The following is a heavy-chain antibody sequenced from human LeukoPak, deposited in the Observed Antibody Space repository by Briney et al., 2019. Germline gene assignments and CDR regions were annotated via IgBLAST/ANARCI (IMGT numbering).Heavy chain of an antibody. Sequence: SLRLSCAASGFTFDDYAMHWVRQAPGKGLEWVSGISWNSGSIGYADSVKGRFTISRDNAKNSLYLRMNSLRAEDMALYYCAKDMGSRDGYNFEGGGFDYWGQGTLVTVSS. J-gene: IGHJ4*02. CDR2: ISWNSGSI. CDR1: GFTFDDYA. D-gene: IGHD5-24*01. V-gene: IGHV3-9*03. CDR3: AKDMGSRDGYNFEGGGFDY.